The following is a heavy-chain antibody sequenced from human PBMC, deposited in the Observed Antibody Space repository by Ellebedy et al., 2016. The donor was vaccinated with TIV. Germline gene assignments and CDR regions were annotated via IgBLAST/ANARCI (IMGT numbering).Heavy chain of an antibody. J-gene: IGHJ4*02. CDR1: GYSITSGYY. Sequence: SETLSLXCAVSGYSITSGYYWGWIRQPPGKGLEWIAYIYFSGRTNYNPSLQSRVTISGDTSKNQFSLKLSSVTAADTAVYYCARFRGGGGSSYFDHWGQGTLVTVSS. CDR2: IYFSGRT. CDR3: ARFRGGGGSSYFDH. D-gene: IGHD2-15*01. V-gene: IGHV4-59*01.